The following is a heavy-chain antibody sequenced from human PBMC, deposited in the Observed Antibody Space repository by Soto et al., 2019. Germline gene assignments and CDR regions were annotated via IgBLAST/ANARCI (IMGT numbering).Heavy chain of an antibody. CDR1: GGSISSSSYY. V-gene: IGHV4-39*01. CDR3: ARTMYGQDSGSHSRYYYYGMDV. J-gene: IGHJ6*01. Sequence: ETLSLTCTVSGGSISSSSYYWGWIRQPPGKGLEWIGSIYYSGSTYYNPSLKSRVTISVDTSKNQFSLKLSSVTAADTAVYYCARTMYGQDSGSHSRYYYYGMDVWGQGTTVTVSS. CDR2: IYYSGST. D-gene: IGHD1-26*01.